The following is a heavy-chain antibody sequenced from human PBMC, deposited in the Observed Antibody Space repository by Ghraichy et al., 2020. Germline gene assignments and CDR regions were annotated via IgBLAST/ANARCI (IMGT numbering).Heavy chain of an antibody. CDR2: ISGSGGST. Sequence: GGSLRLSCAASGFTFSSYAMSWVRQAPGKGLEWVSAISGSGGSTYYADSVKGRFTISRDNSKNTLYLQMNSLRAEDTAVYYCAKGYLTDYLWSDYYYYYGMDVWGQGTTVTVSS. CDR3: AKGYLTDYLWSDYYYYYGMDV. CDR1: GFTFSSYA. J-gene: IGHJ6*02. V-gene: IGHV3-23*01. D-gene: IGHD3-10*01.